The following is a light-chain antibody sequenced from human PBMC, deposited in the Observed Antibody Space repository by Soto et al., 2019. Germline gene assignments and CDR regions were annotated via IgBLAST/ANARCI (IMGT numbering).Light chain of an antibody. CDR3: QQYHILPWT. Sequence: DIVMTQSPDSLAVSLGERATINCKSSRNVLYSSNNKNYLAWYQQKPGQPPKLLIYWASTRESVVPDRFSGSGSGTEFTLTISSLQAEDVAVYYCQQYHILPWTFGQGTKVEIK. V-gene: IGKV4-1*01. CDR2: WAS. J-gene: IGKJ1*01. CDR1: RNVLYSSNNKNY.